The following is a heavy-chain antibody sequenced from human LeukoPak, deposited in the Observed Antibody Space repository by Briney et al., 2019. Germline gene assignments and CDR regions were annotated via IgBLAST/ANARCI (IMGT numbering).Heavy chain of an antibody. CDR3: ARVGIQLWSSIDY. Sequence: GGSLRLSCAASGFTISSYAMSWVRQAPGKGLQWVSSISGSGDRTYYADSVKGRFTISRDNSKNTLYLQMNSLRAEDTAVYYCARVGIQLWSSIDYWGQGTLVTVSS. J-gene: IGHJ4*02. D-gene: IGHD5-18*01. V-gene: IGHV3-23*01. CDR2: ISGSGDRT. CDR1: GFTISSYA.